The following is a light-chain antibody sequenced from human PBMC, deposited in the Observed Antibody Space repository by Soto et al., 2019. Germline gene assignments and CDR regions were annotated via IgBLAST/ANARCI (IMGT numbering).Light chain of an antibody. CDR2: SNN. CDR3: AACDDSLNGQV. Sequence: QSVLTQPPSASGTPGQRVTISCSGSSSNIGSNTVNWYQHLPGTAPKLLIYSNNQRPSGVPDRFSGSKSGTTASLAISGLQSEDEADYYCAACDDSLNGQVFGTGTKLTVL. V-gene: IGLV1-44*01. CDR1: SSNIGSNT. J-gene: IGLJ1*01.